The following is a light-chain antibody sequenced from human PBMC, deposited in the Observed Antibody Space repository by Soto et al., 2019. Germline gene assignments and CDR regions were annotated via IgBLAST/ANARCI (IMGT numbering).Light chain of an antibody. CDR2: KVS. CDR1: QSPVTTDGNTY. Sequence: DIVMTQSPLSLPVTLGQPASISCRSSQSPVTTDGNTYLNWFQQRPGQSPRRLIYKVSIRDSGVPDRFGGSGSGTEFTLKFSRVEVEDVWVYFCMQGTDWPYTFGQGTKLEI. J-gene: IGKJ2*01. CDR3: MQGTDWPYT. V-gene: IGKV2-30*01.